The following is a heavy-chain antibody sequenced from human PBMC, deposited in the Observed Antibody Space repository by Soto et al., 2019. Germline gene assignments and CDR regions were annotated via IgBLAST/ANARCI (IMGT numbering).Heavy chain of an antibody. CDR3: ARGHGNWNYYYYYGMDA. CDR1: GGTFSSYA. D-gene: IGHD1-20*01. CDR2: MNPNSGNT. J-gene: IGHJ6*02. Sequence: GASVKVSCKASGGTFSSYAISWVRQATGQGLEWMGWMNPNSGNTGYAQKFQGRVTMTRNTSISTAYMELSSLRSEDTAVYYCARGHGNWNYYYYYGMDAWGQGTTVTVSS. V-gene: IGHV1-8*02.